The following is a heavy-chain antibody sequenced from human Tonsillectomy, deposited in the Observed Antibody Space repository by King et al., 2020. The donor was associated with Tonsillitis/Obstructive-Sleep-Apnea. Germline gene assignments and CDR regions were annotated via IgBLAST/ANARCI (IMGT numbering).Heavy chain of an antibody. J-gene: IGHJ4*02. Sequence: VQLVESGGGLVQPGRSLRLSCIASGFTFGDYAMSWVRQTPGKGLEWIGFIGNKAYGGTTEYAASVKGRFTVSRDDSKSIAYLQMNSLKTEDTAVYYCSCDWFSGWYGASGYWGQGTLVTVSS. CDR3: SCDWFSGWYGASGY. V-gene: IGHV3-49*04. D-gene: IGHD6-19*01. CDR2: IGNKAYGGTT. CDR1: GFTFGDYA.